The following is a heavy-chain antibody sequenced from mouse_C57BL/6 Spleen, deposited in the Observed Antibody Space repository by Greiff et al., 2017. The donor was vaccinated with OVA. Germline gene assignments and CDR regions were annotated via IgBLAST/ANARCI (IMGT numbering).Heavy chain of an antibody. CDR2: IDPETGGT. D-gene: IGHD2-4*01. V-gene: IGHV1-15*01. CDR1: GYTFTDYE. CDR3: TREDYDYPHYFDY. J-gene: IGHJ2*01. Sequence: QVQLQQSGAELVRPGASVTLSCKASGYTFTDYEMHWVKQTPVHGLEWIGAIDPETGGTAYNQKFKGKAILTADKSSSTAYMELRSLTSEDSAVYYCTREDYDYPHYFDYWGQGTTLTVSS.